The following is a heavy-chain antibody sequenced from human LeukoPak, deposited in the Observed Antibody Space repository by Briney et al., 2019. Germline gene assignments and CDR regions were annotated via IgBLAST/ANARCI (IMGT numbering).Heavy chain of an antibody. V-gene: IGHV3-48*04. CDR1: GFTFSSYS. Sequence: PGGSLRLSCAASGFTFSSYSMNWVRQAPGKGLEWVSYISSSSSTIYYADSVKGRFTISRDNAKNSLYLQMNSLRAEDTAVYYCARTKALGAITDNLFDYWGQGTLVNVFS. D-gene: IGHD1-26*01. J-gene: IGHJ4*02. CDR3: ARTKALGAITDNLFDY. CDR2: ISSSSSTI.